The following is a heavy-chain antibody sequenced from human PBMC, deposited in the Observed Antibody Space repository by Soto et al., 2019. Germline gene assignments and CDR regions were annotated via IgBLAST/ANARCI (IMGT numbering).Heavy chain of an antibody. CDR2: TNPSGGST. J-gene: IGHJ4*02. Sequence: QVQLVQSGAEVKKPGASVKVSCKASGYTFTTNNLHWVDKALGQGLGWMGITNPSGGSTSYAQKFQGRVTMTRDTSTSTVYMELSSLRSEDTAVYYCARNQTPRQYCSGGSCSTDFDYWGQGTLVTVSS. V-gene: IGHV1-46*01. CDR3: ARNQTPRQYCSGGSCSTDFDY. D-gene: IGHD2-15*01. CDR1: GYTFTTNN.